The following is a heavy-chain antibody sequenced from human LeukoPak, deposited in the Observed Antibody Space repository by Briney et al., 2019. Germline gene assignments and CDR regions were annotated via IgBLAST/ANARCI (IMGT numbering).Heavy chain of an antibody. D-gene: IGHD6-6*01. V-gene: IGHV4-39*07. CDR2: IYYSGST. J-gene: IGHJ2*01. CDR1: GGSISSSSYY. CDR3: AIDGIAAPPSYWYFDL. Sequence: SETLSLTCTVSGGSISSSSYYWGWIRQPPGKGLEWIGSIYYSGSTYHNPSLKSRVTIPVDTSKNQFSLKLSSVTAADTAVYYCAIDGIAAPPSYWYFDLWGRGTLVTVSS.